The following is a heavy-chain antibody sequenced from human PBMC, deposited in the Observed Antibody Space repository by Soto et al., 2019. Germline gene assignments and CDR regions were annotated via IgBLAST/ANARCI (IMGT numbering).Heavy chain of an antibody. Sequence: PSETLSLTCTVSGVSISSYYWSWIRQPPGKGLEWIGYIYYSGSTNYNPSLKSRVTISVDTSKNQFSLKLSSVTAADTAVYYCARDPKDYDAFDIWGQGTMVTVSS. V-gene: IGHV4-59*01. CDR1: GVSISSYY. J-gene: IGHJ3*02. CDR2: IYYSGST. D-gene: IGHD3-16*01. CDR3: ARDPKDYDAFDI.